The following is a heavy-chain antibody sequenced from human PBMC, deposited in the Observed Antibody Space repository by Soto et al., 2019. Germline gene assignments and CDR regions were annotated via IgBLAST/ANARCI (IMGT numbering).Heavy chain of an antibody. CDR2: IHYTGSS. CDR1: GVSISSNY. D-gene: IGHD3-3*01. CDR3: ARSYPNTIFGVVPSRGLDV. Sequence: ETLSLTCIVSGVSISSNYWSWIRQPPGKGLEWIGYIHYTGSSNFHPSLKNRVIISVDTSKNQFSLKLSSVTAADTAVYYCARSYPNTIFGVVPSRGLDVWGQGTTVTVSS. J-gene: IGHJ6*02. V-gene: IGHV4-59*01.